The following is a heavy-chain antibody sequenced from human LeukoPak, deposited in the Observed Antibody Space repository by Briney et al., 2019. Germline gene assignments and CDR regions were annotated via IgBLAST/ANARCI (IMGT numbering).Heavy chain of an antibody. D-gene: IGHD6-13*01. V-gene: IGHV3-21*01. CDR1: GFTFSSYS. CDR3: AGALLWYGDAFDI. CDR2: ISSSSSYI. Sequence: PGGSLRLSCAASGFTFSSYSMNWVRQAPGKGLEWVSSISSSSSYIYYADSVKGRFTISRDNAKNSLYLQMNSLRAEDTAVYYCAGALLWYGDAFDIWGRGTMVTVSS. J-gene: IGHJ3*02.